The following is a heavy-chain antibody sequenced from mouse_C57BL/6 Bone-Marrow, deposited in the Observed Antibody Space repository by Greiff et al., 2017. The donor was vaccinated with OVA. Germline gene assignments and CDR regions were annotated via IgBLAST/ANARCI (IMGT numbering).Heavy chain of an antibody. Sequence: VHVKQSGPELVKPGASVKIPCKASGYTFTDYNMDWVKQSHGKSLEWIGDINPNNGGTIYNQKFKGKATLTVDKSSSTAYMELRSLTSEDTAVYYCAREVEYFDVWGTGTTVTVSS. CDR3: AREVEYFDV. D-gene: IGHD1-1*01. J-gene: IGHJ1*03. CDR2: INPNNGGT. V-gene: IGHV1-18*01. CDR1: GYTFTDYN.